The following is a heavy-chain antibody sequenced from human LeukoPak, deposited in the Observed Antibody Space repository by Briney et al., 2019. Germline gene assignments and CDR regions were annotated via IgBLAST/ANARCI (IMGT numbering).Heavy chain of an antibody. CDR1: GGTFSSYA. V-gene: IGHV1-69*04. J-gene: IGHJ4*02. Sequence: PGASVKVSCKASGGTFSSYAISWVRQAPGQGLEWMGRVIPILGIANYAQKFQGRVSITADKSTSTAYMELSSLRSEDTAVYYCARVGSDSSGYVNWGQGTLVTVSS. D-gene: IGHD3-22*01. CDR2: VIPILGIA. CDR3: ARVGSDSSGYVN.